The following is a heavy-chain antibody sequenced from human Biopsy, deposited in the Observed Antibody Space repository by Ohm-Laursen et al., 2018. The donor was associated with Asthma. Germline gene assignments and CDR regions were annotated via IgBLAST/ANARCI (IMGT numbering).Heavy chain of an antibody. D-gene: IGHD2-21*02. J-gene: IGHJ6*02. CDR1: GFVFSQAR. CDR3: ARGGLHYYEYYGMDV. Sequence: SPRLSCAASGFVFSQARMHWVRQAPGKGLEWGAAVSSEGHSTSYDDSVKGRFTISRDNSKSRLFLQMDSLRVADSAVYYCARGGLHYYEYYGMDVWGQGTTVTVSS. CDR2: VSSEGHST. V-gene: IGHV3-30*03.